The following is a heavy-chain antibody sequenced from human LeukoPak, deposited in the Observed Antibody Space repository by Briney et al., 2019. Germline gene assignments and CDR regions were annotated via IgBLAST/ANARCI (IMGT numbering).Heavy chain of an antibody. CDR2: VSYSGST. Sequence: SETLSLTCTVSGGPIKSHYWNWIRQPPGKGLEWIGYVSYSGSTNYNPSLKSRVSISVDTSKNQFLLKLSSVTAADTAVYYCARPGSDWDMGPFDYWGQGTLVTVSS. V-gene: IGHV4-59*08. D-gene: IGHD6-19*01. CDR1: GGPIKSHY. CDR3: ARPGSDWDMGPFDY. J-gene: IGHJ4*02.